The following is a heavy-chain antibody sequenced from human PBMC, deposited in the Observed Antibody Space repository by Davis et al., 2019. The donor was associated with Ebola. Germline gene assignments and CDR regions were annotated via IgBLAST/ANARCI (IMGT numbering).Heavy chain of an antibody. V-gene: IGHV4-4*07. J-gene: IGHJ6*02. D-gene: IGHD4-11*01. CDR3: ARDAKLVTTGPYYYYYGMDV. CDR2: IYTSGST. CDR1: GGSISSYY. Sequence: PSETLSLTCTVSGGSISSYYWSWIRQPAGKGLEWIGRIYTSGSTNYNPSLKSRVTMSVDTSKNQFSLKLSSVTAADTAVYYCARDAKLVTTGPYYYYYGMDVWGQGTTVTVSS.